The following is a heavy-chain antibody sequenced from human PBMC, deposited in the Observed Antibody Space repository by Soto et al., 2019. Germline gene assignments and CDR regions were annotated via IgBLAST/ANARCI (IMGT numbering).Heavy chain of an antibody. D-gene: IGHD2-2*01. V-gene: IGHV3-23*01. J-gene: IGHJ4*02. CDR1: GFSFSDYY. Sequence: PGGSLRLSCAASGFSFSDYYMSWIRQAPGKGLEWVSAISGSGGSTYYADSVKGRFTISRDNSKNTLYLQMNSLRAEDTAVYYCAKDRSYCSSTSCPYSLNFDYWGQGTLVTVSS. CDR2: ISGSGGST. CDR3: AKDRSYCSSTSCPYSLNFDY.